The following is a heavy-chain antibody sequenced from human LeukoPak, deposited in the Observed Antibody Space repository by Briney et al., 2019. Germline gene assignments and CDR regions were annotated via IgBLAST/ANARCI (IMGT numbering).Heavy chain of an antibody. Sequence: GGSLRLSCVASGFIFSDYYMSWIRQALGGGVGWVLYFSGSASTIYYAESVKGRLTITRDNAKKSLYLQKNSLRAEDTAVYYCARSNYGSWFDPWGQGTLVTVSS. V-gene: IGHV3-11*01. CDR3: ARSNYGSWFDP. CDR2: FSGSASTI. J-gene: IGHJ5*02. D-gene: IGHD3-10*01. CDR1: GFIFSDYY.